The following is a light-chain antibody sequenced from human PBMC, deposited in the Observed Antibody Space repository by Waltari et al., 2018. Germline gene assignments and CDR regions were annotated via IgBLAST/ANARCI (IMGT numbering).Light chain of an antibody. CDR3: CSYADGTTSV. CDR2: GVT. J-gene: IGLJ3*02. CDR1: SSDIGAYNI. Sequence: QSALTQPASVSGSPGQSITISCTGTSSDIGAYNIFSCYQQHPGKAPKVIIYGVTERPSGVSDRFSGSKSANTASLTISGLQAEDEADYYCCSYADGTTSVFGGGTKVTVL. V-gene: IGLV2-23*02.